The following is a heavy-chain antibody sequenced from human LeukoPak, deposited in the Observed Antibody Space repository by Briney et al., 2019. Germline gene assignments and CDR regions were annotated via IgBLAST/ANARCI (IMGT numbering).Heavy chain of an antibody. J-gene: IGHJ4*02. CDR3: AGQGEVSAGHIHYDY. V-gene: IGHV4-59*01. D-gene: IGHD6-13*01. CDR1: GGSSSRYF. Sequence: PSETLSLTCTVSGGSSSRYFWNWIRQPPGKGLEWIGYIYYSGKTNYNLSLKSRVTISLDPSKNQFSLKLSSVTAADTAVYYCAGQGEVSAGHIHYDYWGQGTLITVSS. CDR2: IYYSGKT.